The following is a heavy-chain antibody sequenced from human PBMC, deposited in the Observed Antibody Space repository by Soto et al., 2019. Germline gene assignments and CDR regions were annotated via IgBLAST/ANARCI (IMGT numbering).Heavy chain of an antibody. CDR1: GGSISSYY. Sequence: SETLSLTCTVSGGSISSYYWSWIRQPPGKGLEWIGYIYYSGSTNYNPSLKSRVTISVDTSKNQFSLKLSSVTAADTAVYYCARGITMGFNWFDPWGQGTLVTVSS. D-gene: IGHD3-10*01. CDR2: IYYSGST. J-gene: IGHJ5*02. CDR3: ARGITMGFNWFDP. V-gene: IGHV4-59*08.